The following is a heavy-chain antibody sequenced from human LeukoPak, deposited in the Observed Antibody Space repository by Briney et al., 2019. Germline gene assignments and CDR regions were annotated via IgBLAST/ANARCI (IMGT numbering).Heavy chain of an antibody. CDR2: ISGSSSYT. J-gene: IGHJ3*02. D-gene: IGHD4-17*01. CDR3: ARDYGDYVGASDI. CDR1: GFTFSSYE. V-gene: IGHV3-48*03. Sequence: PGGSLRLSCAASGFTFSSYEMNWVRQAPGKGLEWVSHISGSSSYTNYADSVKGRFTISRDNAKNSLYLQMNSLRAEDTAVYYCARDYGDYVGASDIWGQGTMVTVSS.